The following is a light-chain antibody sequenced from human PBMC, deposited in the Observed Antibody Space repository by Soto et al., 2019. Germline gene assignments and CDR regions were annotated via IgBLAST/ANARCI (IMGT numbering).Light chain of an antibody. CDR1: SSDVGSYDL. CDR3: CSFVRTNGLL. CDR2: EVN. Sequence: QSALTQPASVSGSPGQSITISCTGTSSDVGSYDLVSWYQHHSGKAPKILIYEVNKRPSGISDRFSGSKSGNTASLTISGLQAEDEADYFCCSFVRTNGLLFGGGTKVTVL. J-gene: IGLJ2*01. V-gene: IGLV2-23*02.